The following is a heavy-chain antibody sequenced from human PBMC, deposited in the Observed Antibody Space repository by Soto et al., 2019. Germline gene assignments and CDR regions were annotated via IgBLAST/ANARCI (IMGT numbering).Heavy chain of an antibody. CDR1: GFTFRNYG. CDR3: AKRRGDHSNYSWGIDV. CDR2: ISYDGSHK. J-gene: IGHJ6*02. Sequence: QVQLVESGGGVVQPGRSLRLSCAASGFTFRNYGMHWVRQAPGKGLVWVTVISYDGSHKYYADSVKGRFTISRDNSKNTGYLEMNSLRDEDTAVYYCAKRRGDHSNYSWGIDVWGQGTTVTVSS. D-gene: IGHD4-4*01. V-gene: IGHV3-30*18.